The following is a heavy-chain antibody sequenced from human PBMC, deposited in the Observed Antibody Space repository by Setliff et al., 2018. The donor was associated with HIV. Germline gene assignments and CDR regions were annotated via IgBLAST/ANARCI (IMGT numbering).Heavy chain of an antibody. D-gene: IGHD3-22*01. J-gene: IGHJ5*02. Sequence: SETLSLTCTVSGGSISSGTYYWSWVRQAAGKGLEWIGRIYTSGSTTYNASLKSRVNISVDTSKNQFSLRLSSVTAADTAVYSCARVWPDGSGYSWFDPWGQGTLVTVSS. CDR3: ARVWPDGSGYSWFDP. CDR2: IYTSGST. CDR1: GGSISSGTYY. V-gene: IGHV4-61*02.